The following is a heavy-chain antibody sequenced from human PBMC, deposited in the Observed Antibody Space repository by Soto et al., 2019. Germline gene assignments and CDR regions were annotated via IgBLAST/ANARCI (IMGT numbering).Heavy chain of an antibody. J-gene: IGHJ5*01. CDR2: ISASGGKP. CDR3: AKARCSTTDCYVPDS. D-gene: IGHD1-1*01. CDR1: GFTFRSYT. Sequence: PGGSLRLSCAASGFTFRSYTMSWVRQAPGKGLEWISSISASGGKPSYADSVQGRFIISRDNLMNTVYLQMSSLRAEDTAMYYCAKARCSTTDCYVPDSWGQGT. V-gene: IGHV3-23*01.